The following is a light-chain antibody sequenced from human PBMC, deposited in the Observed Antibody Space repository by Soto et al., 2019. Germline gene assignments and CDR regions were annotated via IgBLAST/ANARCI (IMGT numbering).Light chain of an antibody. CDR3: QQYGSSPGT. J-gene: IGKJ1*01. CDR1: QSISDTN. V-gene: IGKV3-20*01. Sequence: EIVLTQSPGTLSLSPGERAILSCRASQSISDTNLAWYQQKPGQAPRLLIHNAFIRATGIPDRFSGSGSGTDFTLTISILEPEDFAVYYCQQYGSSPGTFGQGTKVEIK. CDR2: NAF.